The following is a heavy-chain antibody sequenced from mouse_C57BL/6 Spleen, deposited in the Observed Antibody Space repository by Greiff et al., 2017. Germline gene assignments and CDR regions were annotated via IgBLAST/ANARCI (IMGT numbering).Heavy chain of an antibody. D-gene: IGHD1-1*01. Sequence: QVQLQQSGPELVKPGASVKLSCKASGYTFTSYDINWVKQRPGQGLEWIGCIYPSDGNTKYNEKFKGKATLTVDTTSSTAYMELHSLTSDDASVYFCARGSSVYYFDYWGQGTTLTVSS. CDR1: GYTFTSYD. V-gene: IGHV1-85*01. J-gene: IGHJ2*01. CDR3: ARGSSVYYFDY. CDR2: IYPSDGNT.